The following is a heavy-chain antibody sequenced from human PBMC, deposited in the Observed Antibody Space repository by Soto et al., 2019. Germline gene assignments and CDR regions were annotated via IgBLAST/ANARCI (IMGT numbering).Heavy chain of an antibody. CDR2: IFHAGKT. Sequence: SETLSLTCAVSGGSISGNHWWSWVRQPPGKGLEWIGEIFHAGKTNYNPSLKSQVTISVDRSKNQFSLKLSSVTAADTAVYYCARQRTPDCRGGSCYTWSFDYWGQGALVTVS. CDR3: ARQRTPDCRGGSCYTWSFDY. V-gene: IGHV4-4*02. J-gene: IGHJ4*02. D-gene: IGHD2-15*01. CDR1: GGSISGNHW.